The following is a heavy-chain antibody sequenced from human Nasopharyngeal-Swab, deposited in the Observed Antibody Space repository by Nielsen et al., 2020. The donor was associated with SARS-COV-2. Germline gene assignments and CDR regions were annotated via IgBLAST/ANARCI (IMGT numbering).Heavy chain of an antibody. CDR2: IRGSGGGT. CDR1: GFSFSSYV. CDR3: AKTNDRHSSSYYFDY. V-gene: IGHV3-23*01. Sequence: GESLKISCAVSGFSFSSYVMSWVRQVPGKGLEWVLAIRGSGGGTYSADSVKGRFTISRDSSKNTLYLQMNSLRAEDTAVYYCAKTNDRHSSSYYFDYWGQGALVTVSS. J-gene: IGHJ4*02. D-gene: IGHD6-6*01.